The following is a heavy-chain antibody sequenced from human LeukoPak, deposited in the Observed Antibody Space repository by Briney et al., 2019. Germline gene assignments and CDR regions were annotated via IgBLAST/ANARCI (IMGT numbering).Heavy chain of an antibody. CDR3: ASSDIETTAYYFDY. Sequence: SETLSLTCTVSGGSISSYYWSWIRQPPGKGLEWIGYIYYSGSTNYNPSLKSRVTISVDTSKNQFSLKLSSVTAADTAVYYCASSDIETTAYYFDYWGQGTLVTVSS. J-gene: IGHJ4*02. CDR1: GGSISSYY. CDR2: IYYSGST. V-gene: IGHV4-59*01. D-gene: IGHD2-15*01.